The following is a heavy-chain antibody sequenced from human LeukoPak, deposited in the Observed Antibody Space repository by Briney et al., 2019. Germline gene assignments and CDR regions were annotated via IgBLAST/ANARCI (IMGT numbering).Heavy chain of an antibody. D-gene: IGHD6-13*01. CDR1: GFTFSSYS. CDR3: ARDSLSSGIAAAGTPNWFDP. Sequence: GGSLRLSCAASGFTFSSYSMNWVRQAPGKGLGWVSSISSSSSYIYYADSVKGRFTISRDNAKNSLYLQMNSLRAEDTAVYYCARDSLSSGIAAAGTPNWFDPWGQGTLVTVSS. J-gene: IGHJ5*02. CDR2: ISSSSSYI. V-gene: IGHV3-21*01.